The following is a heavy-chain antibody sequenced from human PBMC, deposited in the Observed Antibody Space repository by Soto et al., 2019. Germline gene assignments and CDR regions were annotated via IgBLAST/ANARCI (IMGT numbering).Heavy chain of an antibody. J-gene: IGHJ4*02. Sequence: QVQLVESGGGVVQPGRSLRLSCAASGFTFSNYGIQWVRQAPGKGLEWVAVIAYDGSVIYYADSVKGRFTISRDNSKNTLSLQMDSLRAEDTALYYCAKGSSTGYRGAFDSWGQGTLVTVSS. V-gene: IGHV3-30*18. CDR3: AKGSSTGYRGAFDS. CDR1: GFTFSNYG. D-gene: IGHD3-22*01. CDR2: IAYDGSVI.